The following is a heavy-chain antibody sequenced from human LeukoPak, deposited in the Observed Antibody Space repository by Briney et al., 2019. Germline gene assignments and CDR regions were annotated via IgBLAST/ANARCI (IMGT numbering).Heavy chain of an antibody. J-gene: IGHJ3*02. CDR2: IYHSGST. V-gene: IGHV4-30-2*02. Sequence: PSETLSLTCTVSGGSISSGGYYWSWIRQPPGKGLEWIGYIYHSGSTYYNPSLKSRVTISVGTSKNQFSLKLSSVTAADTAVYFCARAYYYGSGSYAFDIWGQGTMVTVSS. CDR1: GGSISSGGYY. D-gene: IGHD3-10*01. CDR3: ARAYYYGSGSYAFDI.